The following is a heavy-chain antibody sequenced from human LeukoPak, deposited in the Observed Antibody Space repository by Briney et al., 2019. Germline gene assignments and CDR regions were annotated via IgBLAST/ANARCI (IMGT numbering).Heavy chain of an antibody. J-gene: IGHJ4*02. Sequence: SETLSLTXTVSGYSISSGFYWGWIRQHPEKGLRWIGSVYRSGSTYYNPSLKSRITISVDTSKNQFSLKLSSVTAADTAVYYCARDSSGWPSLDHWGQGTLVTVSS. CDR2: VYRSGST. V-gene: IGHV4-38-2*02. CDR3: ARDSSGWPSLDH. D-gene: IGHD6-19*01. CDR1: GYSISSGFY.